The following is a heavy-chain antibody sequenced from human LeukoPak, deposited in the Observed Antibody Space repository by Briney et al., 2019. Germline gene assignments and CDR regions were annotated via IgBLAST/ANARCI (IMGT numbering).Heavy chain of an antibody. CDR2: IESDGTST. V-gene: IGHV3-74*01. CDR1: GFTFTTSW. CDR3: ARRAEGAAAGLDY. J-gene: IGHJ4*02. D-gene: IGHD6-13*01. Sequence: GGSLRLSCAASGFTFTTSWMHWFRQAPGKGLVWVSRIESDGTSTTYADSVKGRFTISRDNAKNSLYLQMNSLRDEDTAVYYCARRAEGAAAGLDYWGQGTLVTVSS.